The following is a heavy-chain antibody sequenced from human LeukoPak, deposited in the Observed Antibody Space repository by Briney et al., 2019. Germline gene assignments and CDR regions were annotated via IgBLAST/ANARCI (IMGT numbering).Heavy chain of an antibody. Sequence: SETLSLTRTVSGGSISSGSYYWSWIRQPPGKGLEWIGYIYYSGSTNYNPSLKSRVTISVDTSKNQFSLKLSSVTAADTAVYYCARSRAVGYSYGQGYYYYMDVWGKGTTVTVSS. CDR3: ARSRAVGYSYGQGYYYYMDV. D-gene: IGHD5-18*01. J-gene: IGHJ6*03. V-gene: IGHV4-61*01. CDR2: IYYSGST. CDR1: GGSISSGSYY.